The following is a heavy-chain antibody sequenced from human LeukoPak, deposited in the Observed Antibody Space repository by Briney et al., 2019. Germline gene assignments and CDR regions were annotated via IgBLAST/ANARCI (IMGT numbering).Heavy chain of an antibody. Sequence: PSETLSLTCAVYGGSFSGYYWSWIRQPPGKGLEWIGEINHSGSTNYNPSLKSRVTISVDTSKNQFSLKLSSVTAADTAVYCCARGRNDYWFDPWGQGTLVTVSS. J-gene: IGHJ5*02. D-gene: IGHD1-1*01. V-gene: IGHV4-34*01. CDR3: ARGRNDYWFDP. CDR2: INHSGST. CDR1: GGSFSGYY.